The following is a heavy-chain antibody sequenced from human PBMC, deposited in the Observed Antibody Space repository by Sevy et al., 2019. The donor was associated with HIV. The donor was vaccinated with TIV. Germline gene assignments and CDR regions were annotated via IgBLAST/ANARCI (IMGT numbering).Heavy chain of an antibody. CDR3: AKYIVYCGGDCCPPLYYVDY. Sequence: GGSLRLSCAASGFTCSNYAMSWVRQAPGKGLEWVSAISGSGYSTYYVDSVKGRFSISSDNPKNTPYLQVNSLRAEDTAGYYCAKYIVYCGGDCCPPLYYVDYWGRGPLVTVSS. CDR1: GFTCSNYA. CDR2: ISGSGYST. D-gene: IGHD2-21*02. V-gene: IGHV3-23*01. J-gene: IGHJ4*02.